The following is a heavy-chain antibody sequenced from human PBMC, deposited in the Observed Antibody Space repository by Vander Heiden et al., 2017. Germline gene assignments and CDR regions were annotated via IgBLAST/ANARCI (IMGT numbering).Heavy chain of an antibody. Sequence: QVQPVQSGAEVKKPGSSVKVSCKASGGTFSSYAISWERQAPGKGLEWMGGIIPIFGTANYAQKFQGRVTITADESTSTAYMELSSLRSEDTAVYYCAKRITMVRGVKTYYYYGMDVWGQGTTVTVSS. V-gene: IGHV1-69*01. D-gene: IGHD3-10*01. CDR3: AKRITMVRGVKTYYYYGMDV. J-gene: IGHJ6*02. CDR1: GGTFSSYA. CDR2: IIPIFGTA.